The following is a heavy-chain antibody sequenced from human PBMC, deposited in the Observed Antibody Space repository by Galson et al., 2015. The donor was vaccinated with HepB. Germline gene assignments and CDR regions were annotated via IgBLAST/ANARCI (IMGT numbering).Heavy chain of an antibody. Sequence: SLRLSCAASGLTFSSYSMNWVRQAPGKGLEWVSYISSSSSTIYYADSVKGRFTISRDNAKNSVYLQMNSLRAEDTAVYYCAREQYDYVWGSYRKFDYWGQGTLVTVSS. CDR3: AREQYDYVWGSYRKFDY. CDR2: ISSSSSTI. CDR1: GLTFSSYS. J-gene: IGHJ4*02. V-gene: IGHV3-48*01. D-gene: IGHD3-16*02.